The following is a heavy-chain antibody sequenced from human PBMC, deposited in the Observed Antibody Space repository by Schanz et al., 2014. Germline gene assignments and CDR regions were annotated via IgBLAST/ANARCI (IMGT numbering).Heavy chain of an antibody. CDR2: IASGGSHT. CDR1: GITFSDYA. J-gene: IGHJ6*02. V-gene: IGHV3-23*01. Sequence: EVQLLESGGALEQPGGSLRLSCAASGITFSDYAMSWVRQAPGKGLEWVSTIASGGSHTFYADSVTGRFTISGDNSKNRLESQRTSLRDEDTAIEYGAKMWKGPHLTGRPGGSGGMDVWGQGTTV. D-gene: IGHD1-26*01. CDR3: AKMWKGPHLTGRPGGSGGMDV.